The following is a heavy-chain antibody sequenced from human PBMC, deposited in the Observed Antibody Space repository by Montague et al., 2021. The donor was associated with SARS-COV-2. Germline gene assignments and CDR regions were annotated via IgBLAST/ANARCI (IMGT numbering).Heavy chain of an antibody. CDR2: IKAKTAGEAT. J-gene: IGHJ4*02. CDR1: CFPFSDAR. D-gene: IGHD6-6*01. V-gene: IGHV3-15*01. Sequence: SLRLSCAASCFPFSDARMNWVRQAPGNGLEWVCRIKAKTAGEATDYAAPVNGSFTISRDDSKTTLYLHMNSLKTDDTALYYCTTVVTSSSSDNYYDFEDHWGQGTLVTVS. CDR3: TTVVTSSSSDNYYDFEDH.